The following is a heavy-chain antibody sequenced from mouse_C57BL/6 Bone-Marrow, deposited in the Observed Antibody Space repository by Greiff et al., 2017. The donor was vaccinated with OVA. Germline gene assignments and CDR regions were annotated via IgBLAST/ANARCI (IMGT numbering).Heavy chain of an antibody. CDR3: ARDPLYFDY. CDR1: GFTFSSYA. J-gene: IGHJ2*01. CDR2: ISDGGSYT. V-gene: IGHV5-4*01. Sequence: EVKLMESGGGLVKPGGSLKLSCAASGFTFSSYAMSWVRQTPEKRLEWVATISDGGSYTYYPDNVKGRFTISRDNAKNNLYLQMSHLKSEDTAMYYCARDPLYFDYWGQGTTLTVSS. D-gene: IGHD6-1*01.